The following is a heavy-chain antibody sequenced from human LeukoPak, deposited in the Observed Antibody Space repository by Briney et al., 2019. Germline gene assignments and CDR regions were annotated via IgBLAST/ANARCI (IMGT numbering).Heavy chain of an antibody. J-gene: IGHJ4*02. CDR1: GFTFSSYG. D-gene: IGHD5-12*01. CDR2: IRYDGSNK. Sequence: GGSLRLSCAASGFTFSSYGMHWVRQAPGKGLEWVAFIRYDGSNKYYADSVKGRFTISRDNSKNTLYLQMNSLRAEDTAVYYCAKMAGYSGYDYHDTEDYWGQGTLVTVSS. V-gene: IGHV3-30*02. CDR3: AKMAGYSGYDYHDTEDY.